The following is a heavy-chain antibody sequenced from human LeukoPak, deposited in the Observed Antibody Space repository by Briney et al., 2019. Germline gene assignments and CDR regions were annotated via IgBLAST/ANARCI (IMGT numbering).Heavy chain of an antibody. D-gene: IGHD6-19*01. CDR1: GYTFTGYY. V-gene: IGHV1-2*06. Sequence: ASVKVSCKASGYTFTGYYMHWVRQAPGQGLEWMGRINPNSGGTNYAQKFQDRVTMTRDTSISTAYMELSRLSSDDTAVYYCARSSSGWYLNDYWGQGTLVTDSS. CDR3: ARSSSGWYLNDY. J-gene: IGHJ4*02. CDR2: INPNSGGT.